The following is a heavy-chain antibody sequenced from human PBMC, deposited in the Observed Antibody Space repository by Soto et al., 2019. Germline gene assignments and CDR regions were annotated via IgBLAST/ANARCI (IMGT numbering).Heavy chain of an antibody. D-gene: IGHD6-6*01. Sequence: QVQLVQSGAEVQKPGSSVKVSCKASGGTFSSYAISWVRQAPGQGLEWMGGIIPIFGTANYAQKFQGRVTITADESTSTAYMELSSLRSEDTAVYYCARDPGSSSPYYYYGMDVWGQGTTVTVSS. CDR1: GGTFSSYA. CDR2: IIPIFGTA. CDR3: ARDPGSSSPYYYYGMDV. J-gene: IGHJ6*02. V-gene: IGHV1-69*01.